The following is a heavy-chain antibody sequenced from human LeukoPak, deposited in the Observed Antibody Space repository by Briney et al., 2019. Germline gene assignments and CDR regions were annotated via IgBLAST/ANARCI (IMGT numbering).Heavy chain of an antibody. CDR1: GGSVSSGSYY. J-gene: IGHJ4*02. D-gene: IGHD3-9*01. CDR2: IYYSGST. V-gene: IGHV4-61*01. Sequence: PSETLSLTCTVSGGSVSSGSYYWSWIRQPPGKGLEWIGYIYYSGSTNYNPSLKSRVTISVDTSKNQFSLKLSSVTAADTAVYYCARDRTPYGIFDYWGQGTLVTVSS. CDR3: ARDRTPYGIFDY.